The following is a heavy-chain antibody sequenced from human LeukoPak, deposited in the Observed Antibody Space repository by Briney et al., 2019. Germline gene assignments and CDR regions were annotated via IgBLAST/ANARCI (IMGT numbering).Heavy chain of an antibody. V-gene: IGHV3-13*01. CDR1: GFTFSSDA. Sequence: PGGSLRLSCAASGFTFSSDAMSWVRQAPGKGLEWVSAIGTAGDTYYPGSVKGRFTISRENAKNSLYLQMNSLRAGDTAVYYCATGYYDSSGYLFDYWGQGTLVTVSS. CDR3: ATGYYDSSGYLFDY. CDR2: IGTAGDT. J-gene: IGHJ4*02. D-gene: IGHD3-22*01.